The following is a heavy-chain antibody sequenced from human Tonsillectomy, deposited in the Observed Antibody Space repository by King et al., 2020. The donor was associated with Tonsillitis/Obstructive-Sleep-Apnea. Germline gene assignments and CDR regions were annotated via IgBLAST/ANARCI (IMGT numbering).Heavy chain of an antibody. CDR2: IYPGDSDT. Sequence: EVQLVESGAEVKKPGESLKISCKGSGYSFTSYWIGWVRPMPGKGLEWVGIIYPGDSDTRYSPSFQVQVTISADKSISTAYLQWSSLNASDTPMYYCARRKGYGSGGSCYLDAFEIWGQGKMVTVSS. CDR1: GYSFTSYW. J-gene: IGHJ3*02. CDR3: ARRKGYGSGGSCYLDAFEI. D-gene: IGHD2-15*01. V-gene: IGHV5-51*01.